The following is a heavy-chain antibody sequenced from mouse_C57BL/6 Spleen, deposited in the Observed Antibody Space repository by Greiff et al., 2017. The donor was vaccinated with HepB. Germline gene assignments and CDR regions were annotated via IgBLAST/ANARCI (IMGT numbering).Heavy chain of an antibody. CDR1: GYTFTEYT. CDR3: ARHERGDGLYYYAMDY. D-gene: IGHD6-5*01. J-gene: IGHJ4*01. CDR2: VYPGSGSI. V-gene: IGHV1-62-2*01. Sequence: QVQLQQSGAELVKPGASVKLSCKASGYTFTEYTIHWVKQRSGQGLEWIGWVYPGSGSIKYNEKFKDKATLTADKSSSTVYMELSRLTSEDSAVYFCARHERGDGLYYYAMDYWGQGTSLTVSS.